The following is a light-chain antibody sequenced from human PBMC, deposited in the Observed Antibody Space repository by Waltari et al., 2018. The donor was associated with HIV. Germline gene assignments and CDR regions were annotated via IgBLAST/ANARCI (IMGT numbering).Light chain of an antibody. J-gene: IGLJ3*02. Sequence: QTVVTQEPSFSVSPGGTVTLTCGLSSGSVSSRYYPSWYQKTPGLPPPILIYDTNPRSSGVPDRFSGSILGNKAALTITGAQSDDESDYYCLLYVGTGIWVFGGGTKLTVL. CDR3: LLYVGTGIWV. V-gene: IGLV8-61*01. CDR1: SGSVSSRYY. CDR2: DTN.